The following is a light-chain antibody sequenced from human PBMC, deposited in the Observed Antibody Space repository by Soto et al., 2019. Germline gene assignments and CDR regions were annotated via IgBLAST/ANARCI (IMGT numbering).Light chain of an antibody. CDR2: AAS. V-gene: IGKV1-39*01. Sequence: DIQLTPSPSSLSPVVGDRVTITPRSSQPITKYLNWYQQKPGKAPELLIYAASSLQSGVPSRFSGTESGTDFTLTISSLQTEDFATYYCKQSYSTPRTFGKGTKVDIK. CDR1: QPITKY. J-gene: IGKJ1*01. CDR3: KQSYSTPRT.